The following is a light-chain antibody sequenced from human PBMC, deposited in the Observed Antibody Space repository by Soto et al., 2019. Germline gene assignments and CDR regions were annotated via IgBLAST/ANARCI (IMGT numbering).Light chain of an antibody. V-gene: IGLV2-14*01. CDR2: EVS. CDR3: SSYTSSSTYV. Sequence: QSALTQPASVSGSPGQSITISCTGTSPNVGGYNYVSWYQQHPGKAPKLMIYEVSNRPSGVSNRFSGSKSGNTASLTISGLQAEDEADYYCSSYTSSSTYVFGIGTKVTVL. CDR1: SPNVGGYNY. J-gene: IGLJ1*01.